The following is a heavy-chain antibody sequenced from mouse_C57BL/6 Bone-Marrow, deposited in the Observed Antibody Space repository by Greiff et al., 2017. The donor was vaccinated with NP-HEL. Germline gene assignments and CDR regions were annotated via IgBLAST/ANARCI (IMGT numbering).Heavy chain of an antibody. Sequence: QVQLQQSGPELVKPGASVKISCTASGYAFSSSWMNWVKQRPGKGLEWIGRIYLGDGDTNYNGTFKGKVTLTADKSASTDYMQLSGLTTENCAVYFSALYYDYDFWYFDVWGTGTTVTVSS. V-gene: IGHV1-82*01. D-gene: IGHD2-4*01. CDR3: ALYYDYDFWYFDV. CDR1: GYAFSSSW. CDR2: IYLGDGDT. J-gene: IGHJ1*03.